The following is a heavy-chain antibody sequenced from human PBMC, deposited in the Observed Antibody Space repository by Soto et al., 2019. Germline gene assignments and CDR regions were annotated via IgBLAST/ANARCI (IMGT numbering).Heavy chain of an antibody. J-gene: IGHJ2*01. CDR3: ARRAYSGYDPRWYFDL. D-gene: IGHD5-12*01. CDR1: GGTFSSYA. V-gene: IGHV1-69*12. Sequence: QVQLVQSGAEVKKPGSSVKVSCKASGGTFSSYAISWVRQAPGQGLEWMGGIIPIFGTANDAKKFQGRVTITADESTSTAYMELSSLRSEDTAVYYCARRAYSGYDPRWYFDLWGSGTLVTVSS. CDR2: IIPIFGTA.